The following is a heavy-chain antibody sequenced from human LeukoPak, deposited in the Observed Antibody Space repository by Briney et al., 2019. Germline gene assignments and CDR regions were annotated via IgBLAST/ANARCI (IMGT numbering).Heavy chain of an antibody. V-gene: IGHV4-59*11. CDR1: GGFISGHY. CDR3: ARGGVLKSVDY. CDR2: IYNSGST. Sequence: SETLSLTCTVSGGFISGHYWTWIRQPPGQGLEWIGYIYNSGSTKYSPSLKSRVTISVDTSKNQFSLKLSSVTAADTAVYYCARGGVLKSVDYWGQGTLVAVSS. J-gene: IGHJ4*02. D-gene: IGHD3-16*01.